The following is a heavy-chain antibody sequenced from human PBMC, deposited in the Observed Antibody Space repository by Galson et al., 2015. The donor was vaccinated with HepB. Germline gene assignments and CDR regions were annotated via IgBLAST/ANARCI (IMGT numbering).Heavy chain of an antibody. Sequence: SCKVSGYTLTVLSMHWVRQAPGKGLEWRGGFDPEDGETIYAQKFQGRVTMTEDTSTDTAYMELSSLRSEDTAVYYCATDGRNYDSSGDYNWFDPWGQGTLVTVSS. V-gene: IGHV1-24*01. J-gene: IGHJ5*02. CDR3: ATDGRNYDSSGDYNWFDP. CDR2: FDPEDGET. CDR1: GYTLTVLS. D-gene: IGHD3-22*01.